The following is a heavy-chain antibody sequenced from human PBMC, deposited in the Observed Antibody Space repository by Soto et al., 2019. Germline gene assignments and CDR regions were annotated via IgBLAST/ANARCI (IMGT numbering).Heavy chain of an antibody. V-gene: IGHV3-30*04. Sequence: GGSLRLSCAASGFTFSSYAMHWVRQAPGKGLEWVAVISYDGSNKYYADSVKGRFTISRDNSKNTLYLQMNSLRAEDTAVYYCARERVGATGWFDPWGQGTLVTVSS. CDR1: GFTFSSYA. CDR3: ARERVGATGWFDP. CDR2: ISYDGSNK. J-gene: IGHJ5*02. D-gene: IGHD1-26*01.